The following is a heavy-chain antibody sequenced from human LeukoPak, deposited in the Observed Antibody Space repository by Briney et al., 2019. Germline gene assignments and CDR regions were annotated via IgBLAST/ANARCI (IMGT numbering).Heavy chain of an antibody. V-gene: IGHV1-2*02. CDR2: INPNSGGT. D-gene: IGHD1-26*01. Sequence: ASVKVSCKASGYTFTNYYMHWVRQAPGQGLEWMGWINPNSGGTNYAQKFQGRVTMTRDTSISTAYMELSRLRSDDTAVYYCARGGTIVGATLLFDYWGQGTLVTVSS. CDR3: ARGGTIVGATLLFDY. J-gene: IGHJ4*02. CDR1: GYTFTNYY.